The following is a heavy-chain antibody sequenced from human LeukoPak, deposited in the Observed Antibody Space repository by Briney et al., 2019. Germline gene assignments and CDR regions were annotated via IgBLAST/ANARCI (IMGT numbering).Heavy chain of an antibody. D-gene: IGHD3-22*01. CDR3: ACLTTADAFDI. Sequence: RTSETLSLTCTVSNGPISRDSFYWGWIRQSPGKGLEWIGSVSYRGTTYYNPSLKSRVTISVDTSNNQFSLKLSSVTAADTAVYYCACLTTADAFDIWGQGTMVTVSS. CDR1: NGPISRDSFY. J-gene: IGHJ3*02. V-gene: IGHV4-39*07. CDR2: VSYRGTT.